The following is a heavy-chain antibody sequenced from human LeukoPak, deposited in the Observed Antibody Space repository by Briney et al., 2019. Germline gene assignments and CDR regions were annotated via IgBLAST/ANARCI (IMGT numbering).Heavy chain of an antibody. V-gene: IGHV4-34*01. Sequence: SETLSLTCAVYGGSFSGYYWSWIRQPPGKGLEWIGEINHSGSTNYNPSLKSRVTISVDTSKNQFSLKLSSVTAADTAVYYCARRSGSYYNYWGQGTLATVSS. D-gene: IGHD1-26*01. J-gene: IGHJ4*02. CDR2: INHSGST. CDR3: ARRSGSYYNY. CDR1: GGSFSGYY.